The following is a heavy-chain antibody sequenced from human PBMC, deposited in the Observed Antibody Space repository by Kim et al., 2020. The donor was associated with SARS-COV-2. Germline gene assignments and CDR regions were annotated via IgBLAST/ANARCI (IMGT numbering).Heavy chain of an antibody. CDR3: SRRDGYNLGVDY. Sequence: NDAKKLQGRVTMTTNTATSTAYMELRSLRSDDTAVYYCSRRDGYNLGVDYWGQGTLVTVSS. V-gene: IGHV1-18*01. D-gene: IGHD5-12*01. J-gene: IGHJ4*02.